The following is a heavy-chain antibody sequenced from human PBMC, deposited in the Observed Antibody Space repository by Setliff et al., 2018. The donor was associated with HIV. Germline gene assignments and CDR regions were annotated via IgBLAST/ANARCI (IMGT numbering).Heavy chain of an antibody. Sequence: SETLSLTCTVSGGSLSSYYWSWIRQSAGKGLEWIGRIYSSGSTNYSPSLKSRVTMSVATSKNQFSLKLTAVTAADTAVYYCARVQWDLLYVPDAFDIWGQGIMVTVSS. CDR1: GGSLSSYY. D-gene: IGHD1-26*01. CDR3: ARVQWDLLYVPDAFDI. J-gene: IGHJ3*02. CDR2: IYSSGST. V-gene: IGHV4-4*07.